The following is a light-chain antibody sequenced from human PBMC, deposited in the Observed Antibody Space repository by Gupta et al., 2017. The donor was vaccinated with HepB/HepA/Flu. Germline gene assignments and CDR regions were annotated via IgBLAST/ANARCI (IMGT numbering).Light chain of an antibody. CDR1: SGSIASNY. Sequence: NCMLTHPHSASDCPGKTVTISCTRSSGSIASNYVQWYQQRPGSAPTTVIYEDSQRPSGVPDRFSGSIDSTSNSASLTIAGLKTEDEADYYCQSYDSSNVVFGGGTKLTVL. V-gene: IGLV6-57*03. CDR2: EDS. CDR3: QSYDSSNVV. J-gene: IGLJ2*01.